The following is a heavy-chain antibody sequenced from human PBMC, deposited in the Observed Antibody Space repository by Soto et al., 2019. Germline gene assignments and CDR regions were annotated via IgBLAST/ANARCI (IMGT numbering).Heavy chain of an antibody. CDR2: ISGSGGST. D-gene: IGHD3-22*01. Sequence: PGGSLRLSCAAXGFTFSSYAMSWVRQAPGKGLEWVSAISGSGGSTYYADSVKGRFTISRDNSKNTLYLQMNSLRAEDTAVYYCAKDVNYHSSGLVDYWGQGTLVTVSS. V-gene: IGHV3-23*01. CDR3: AKDVNYHSSGLVDY. J-gene: IGHJ4*02. CDR1: GFTFSSYA.